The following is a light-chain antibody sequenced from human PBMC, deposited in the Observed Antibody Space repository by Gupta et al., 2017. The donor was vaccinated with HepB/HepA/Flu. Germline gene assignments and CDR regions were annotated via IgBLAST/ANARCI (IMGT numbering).Light chain of an antibody. CDR3: QQSVNTPFT. J-gene: IGKJ3*01. CDR2: AAS. V-gene: IGKV1-39*01. Sequence: DIQMTQSPSSLSASAGDRVTITCRASQNIYTYLNWYLQRPGKAPELLIYAASTLQSGVPSRFSGSGSGTEFTLTITSLQPEDFATYYCQQSVNTPFTFGHGTKVDVK. CDR1: QNIYTY.